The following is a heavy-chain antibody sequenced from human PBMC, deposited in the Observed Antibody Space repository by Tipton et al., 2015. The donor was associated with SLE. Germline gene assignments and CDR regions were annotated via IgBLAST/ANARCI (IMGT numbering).Heavy chain of an antibody. CDR1: GGSISNYF. D-gene: IGHD2-2*01. Sequence: TLSLTCTVSGGSISNYFWSWIRQPPGKGLEWIGYIYHSGNTNYNPSLMSRVTISIDTSKSQFSLQLTSVTAADTAVYYCARDGYCSSSNCRTSGYMDVWGKGTTVNVFS. V-gene: IGHV4-59*01. CDR2: IYHSGNT. CDR3: ARDGYCSSSNCRTSGYMDV. J-gene: IGHJ6*03.